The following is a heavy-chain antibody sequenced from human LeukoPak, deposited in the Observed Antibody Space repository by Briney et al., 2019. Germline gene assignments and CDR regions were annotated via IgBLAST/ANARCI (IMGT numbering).Heavy chain of an antibody. CDR1: GLLFVDYA. V-gene: IGHV3-49*04. D-gene: IGHD2-2*01. CDR3: TVQVVLSDNWFDG. CDR2: IRSKAYGGAA. J-gene: IGHJ5*02. Sequence: GGSLRLSCTASGLLFVDYAMTWVRQVPGKGLEWLGCIRSKAYGGAAENAASVKGRFTISRDDSKSVAYVQINSLKTEDTAVYHCTVQVVLSDNWFDGWGQGTLATAS.